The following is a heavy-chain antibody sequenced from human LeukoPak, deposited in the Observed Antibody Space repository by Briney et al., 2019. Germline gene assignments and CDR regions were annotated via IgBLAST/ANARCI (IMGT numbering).Heavy chain of an antibody. CDR1: GFTFSSYS. V-gene: IGHV3-48*01. Sequence: SGGSLRLSCAASGFTFSSYSMNWVRQAPGKGLEWVSYISSSSSTIYYADSVKGRFTISRDNAKNSLYLQMNSLRAEDTAVYYCARRDYVWGSYRYRYFDYWGQGTLVTVSS. J-gene: IGHJ4*02. CDR3: ARRDYVWGSYRYRYFDY. CDR2: ISSSSSTI. D-gene: IGHD3-16*02.